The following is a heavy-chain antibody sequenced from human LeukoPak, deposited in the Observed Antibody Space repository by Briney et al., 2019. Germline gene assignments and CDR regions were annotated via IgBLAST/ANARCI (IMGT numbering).Heavy chain of an antibody. CDR3: AVPAASLDY. CDR2: ISYDGSNK. Sequence: GSLRLSCAASGFTFSSYAMHWVRQAPGKGLEWVAVISYDGSNKYYADSVKGRFTISRDNSKNTLYLQMNSLRAEDTAVYYCAVPAASLDYWGQGTLVTVSS. CDR1: GFTFSSYA. J-gene: IGHJ4*02. V-gene: IGHV3-30*16. D-gene: IGHD2-2*01.